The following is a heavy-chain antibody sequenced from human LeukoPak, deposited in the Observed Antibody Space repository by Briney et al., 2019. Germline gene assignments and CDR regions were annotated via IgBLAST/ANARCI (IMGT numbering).Heavy chain of an antibody. CDR2: IYYSGST. Sequence: SETLSLTCTVSGGSISSYYWSWIRQPPGKGLEWIGSIYYSGSTYYNPSLKSRVTISVDTSKNQFSLKLSSVTAADTAVYYCARLSGYYDSSGYYAFDYWGQGTLVTVSS. CDR3: ARLSGYYDSSGYYAFDY. V-gene: IGHV4-39*01. J-gene: IGHJ4*02. CDR1: GGSISSYY. D-gene: IGHD3-22*01.